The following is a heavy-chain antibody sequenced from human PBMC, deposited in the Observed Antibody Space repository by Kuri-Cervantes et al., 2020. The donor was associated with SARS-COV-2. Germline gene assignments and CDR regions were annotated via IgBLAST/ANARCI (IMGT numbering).Heavy chain of an antibody. CDR3: ARVGIAAAAGLFQH. D-gene: IGHD6-13*01. V-gene: IGHV4-39*01. Sequence: SETLSLTCTVSGGSISSSSYYWGWIRQPPGKGLEWIGSIYYSGSTYYNPSLKSRVTISVDTSKNQFSLKLSSVTAADTAVYYCARVGIAAAAGLFQHWGQGTLVTVSS. J-gene: IGHJ1*01. CDR2: IYYSGST. CDR1: GGSISSSSYY.